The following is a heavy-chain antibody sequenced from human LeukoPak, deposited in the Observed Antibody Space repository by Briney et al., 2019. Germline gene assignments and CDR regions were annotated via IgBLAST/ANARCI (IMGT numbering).Heavy chain of an antibody. V-gene: IGHV4-59*01. CDR1: GGSISSYY. CDR2: IYYSGST. D-gene: IGHD3-22*01. J-gene: IGHJ6*02. CDR3: ARDKGFPYYDSSGYQEYYYYGMDV. Sequence: SETLSLTCTVSGGSISSYYWSWIRQPPGKGLEWIGYIYYSGSTNYNPSLKSRVTISVDTSKNQFSLKLSSVTAADTAVYYCARDKGFPYYDSSGYQEYYYYGMDVWGQGTTVTVSS.